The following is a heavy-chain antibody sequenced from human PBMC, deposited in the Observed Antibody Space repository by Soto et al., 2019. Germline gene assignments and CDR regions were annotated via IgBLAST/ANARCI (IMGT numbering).Heavy chain of an antibody. CDR2: ISAYNGNT. CDR3: ARGPLMGVGSGWYEGPWGY. J-gene: IGHJ4*02. D-gene: IGHD6-19*01. Sequence: PGESLKISCKGSGYSFTSYGISWVRQAPGQGLEWMGWISAYNGNTNYAQKLQGRVTMTTDTSTSTAYMELRSLRSDDTAVYYCARGPLMGVGSGWYEGPWGYWGQGTLVTVSS. V-gene: IGHV1-18*04. CDR1: GYSFTSYG.